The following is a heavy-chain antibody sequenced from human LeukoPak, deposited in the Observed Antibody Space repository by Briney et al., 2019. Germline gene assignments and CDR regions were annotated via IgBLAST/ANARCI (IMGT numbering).Heavy chain of an antibody. J-gene: IGHJ4*02. Sequence: PSETLSLTCAVYGASFSGYYWSWIRQPPGKGLEWIGEINHSGSTNYNPSLESRVTISVDTSKNQFSLKLSSVTAADTAVYYCARSWSRSRYSGSYLHYWGQGTLVTVSS. D-gene: IGHD1-26*01. CDR1: GASFSGYY. CDR3: ARSWSRSRYSGSYLHY. V-gene: IGHV4-34*01. CDR2: INHSGST.